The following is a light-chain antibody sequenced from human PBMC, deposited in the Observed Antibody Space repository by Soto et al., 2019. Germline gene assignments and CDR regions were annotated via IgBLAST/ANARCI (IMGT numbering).Light chain of an antibody. Sequence: SYELTQPPSVSVAPGQTARITCGGNSIGAKSVHWSQQKPGQAPVLVVYDDGDRPSGIPDRFSGSNSGNTATLTISRVEAGDEADYYCQVLDSYGDQSWVFGGGTKLTVL. CDR2: DDG. CDR1: SIGAKS. V-gene: IGLV3-21*02. CDR3: QVLDSYGDQSWV. J-gene: IGLJ3*02.